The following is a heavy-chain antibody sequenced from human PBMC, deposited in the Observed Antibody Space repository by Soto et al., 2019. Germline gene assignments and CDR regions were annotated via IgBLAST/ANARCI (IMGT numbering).Heavy chain of an antibody. CDR1: GYTFTSYD. CDR2: MNPNSGNT. CDR3: ARRTVGYCSSTSCENYYMDV. V-gene: IGHV1-8*01. D-gene: IGHD2-2*03. Sequence: QVQLVQSGAEVKKPVASVKVSCKASGYTFTSYDINWVRQATGQGLEWMGWMNPNSGNTGYAQKFQGRVTMTRNTSISTAYMELSSLRSEDTAVYYCARRTVGYCSSTSCENYYMDVWGKGTTVTVSS. J-gene: IGHJ6*03.